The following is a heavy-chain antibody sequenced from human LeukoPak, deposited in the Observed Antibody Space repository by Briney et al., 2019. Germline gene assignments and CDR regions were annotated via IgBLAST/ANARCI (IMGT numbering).Heavy chain of an antibody. J-gene: IGHJ4*02. V-gene: IGHV4-39*07. Sequence: SETLSLTCTVSGGSIRSSTDYWGWIRQPPGKELEWTGSIYYSGSTYYNPSLKSRATISVETSKNQFSVKLSSVTAADTAVYYCARSIRGYSSGWYYFDYWGQGTLITVSS. CDR1: GGSIRSSTDY. D-gene: IGHD6-19*01. CDR2: IYYSGST. CDR3: ARSIRGYSSGWYYFDY.